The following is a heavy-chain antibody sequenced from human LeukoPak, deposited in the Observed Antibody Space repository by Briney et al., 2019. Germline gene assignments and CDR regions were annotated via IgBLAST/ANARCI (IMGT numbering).Heavy chain of an antibody. CDR2: IYYSGST. CDR3: ARHFPPYYYDSSGYIDY. Sequence: SETLSLTCTVSGGSISTSSRYWGWIRQPPGKGLEWIGSIYYSGSTYYNPSLKSRVTISVDTSKNQFSLKLSSVTAADTAVYYCARHFPPYYYDSSGYIDYWGQGTLVTVSS. J-gene: IGHJ4*02. CDR1: GGSISTSSRY. V-gene: IGHV4-39*01. D-gene: IGHD3-22*01.